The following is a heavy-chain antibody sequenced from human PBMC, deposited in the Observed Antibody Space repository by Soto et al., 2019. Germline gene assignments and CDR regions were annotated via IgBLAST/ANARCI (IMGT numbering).Heavy chain of an antibody. CDR2: INSDGTST. J-gene: IGHJ4*02. Sequence: GGSLRLSCAASGFTFNNYWMHWVRQAPGRGLVWVSRINSDGTSTRYADSVKGRFTISRDKAKNTLYLQMNSLSAEDTAVYYCAREAYDSVWGSIRYYFDHWGQGTLVTVSS. CDR1: GFTFNNYW. V-gene: IGHV3-74*01. CDR3: AREAYDSVWGSIRYYFDH. D-gene: IGHD3-16*01.